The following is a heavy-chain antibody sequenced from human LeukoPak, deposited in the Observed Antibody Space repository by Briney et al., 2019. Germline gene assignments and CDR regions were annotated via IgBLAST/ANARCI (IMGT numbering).Heavy chain of an antibody. Sequence: SVKVSCKASGGTFSSYAISWVRQAPGQGLEWMGGIIPIFGTANYAQKFQGRVTITADESTSTAYMELSSLRSEDTAVYYCARSSQSGCSYGSGSFDYWGQGTLVTVSS. V-gene: IGHV1-69*13. D-gene: IGHD5-18*01. CDR2: IIPIFGTA. CDR1: GGTFSSYA. CDR3: ARSSQSGCSYGSGSFDY. J-gene: IGHJ4*02.